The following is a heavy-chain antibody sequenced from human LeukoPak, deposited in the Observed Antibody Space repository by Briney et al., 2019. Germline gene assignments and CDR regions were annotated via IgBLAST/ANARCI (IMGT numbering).Heavy chain of an antibody. CDR2: IRYDGSNK. CDR3: ARDLVPPYYGSGSYSDY. V-gene: IGHV3-30*02. D-gene: IGHD3-10*01. CDR1: GFTFSSYG. J-gene: IGHJ4*02. Sequence: LSGGSLRLSCAASGFTFSSYGMHWVRQAPGKGLEWVAFIRYDGSNKYYADSVKGRFTISRDNSKNTLYLQMNSLRAEDTAVYYCARDLVPPYYGSGSYSDYWGQGTLVTVSS.